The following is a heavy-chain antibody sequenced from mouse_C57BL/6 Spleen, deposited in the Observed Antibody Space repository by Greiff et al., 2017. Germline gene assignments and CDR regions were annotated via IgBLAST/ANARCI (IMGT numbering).Heavy chain of an antibody. CDR2: IYPGDGDT. J-gene: IGHJ2*01. V-gene: IGHV1-82*01. CDR3: ARGDY. CDR1: GYAFSSSW. Sequence: QVQLQQSGPELVKPGASVKISCKASGYAFSSSWMNWVKQRPGKGLEWIGRIYPGDGDTNSNGKFKGKATLTADKSSSTAYMQLSSLTSEDSAVYFCARGDYWGQGTTLTVSS.